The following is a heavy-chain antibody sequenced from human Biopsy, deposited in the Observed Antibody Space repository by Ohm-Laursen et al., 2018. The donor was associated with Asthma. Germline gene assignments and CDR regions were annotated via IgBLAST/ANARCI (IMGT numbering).Heavy chain of an antibody. CDR2: IKSVLGTP. CDR1: GGTFNTYV. Sequence: SVTVSCKSLGGTFNTYVIGWARQAPGQGIEWMGGIKSVLGTPTYPQKFQDRVTITAADSTSTVYMELSSLRSEDTAVYYCARKAGSCISRTCYSLDFWGQGTLVTVSS. V-gene: IGHV1-69*13. CDR3: ARKAGSCISRTCYSLDF. J-gene: IGHJ4*02. D-gene: IGHD2-2*01.